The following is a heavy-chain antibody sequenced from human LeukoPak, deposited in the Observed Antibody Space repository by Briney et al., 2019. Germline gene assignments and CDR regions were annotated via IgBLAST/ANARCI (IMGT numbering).Heavy chain of an antibody. J-gene: IGHJ4*02. V-gene: IGHV1-8*01. CDR1: GYTFTSYD. D-gene: IGHD3/OR15-3a*01. CDR2: MNPGSGNT. CDR3: TRGGIIILGVATVVDY. Sequence: ASVKVSCKASGYTFTSYDINWVRQTTGQGLEWMGWMNPGSGNTGYAQKFQGRVTMTRNTSISTVYMEVSGLRSEDTAVYYCTRGGIIILGVATVVDYWGQGTPVTVSS.